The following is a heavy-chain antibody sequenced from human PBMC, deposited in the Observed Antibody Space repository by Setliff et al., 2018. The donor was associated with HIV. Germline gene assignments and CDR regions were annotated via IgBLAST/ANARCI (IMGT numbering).Heavy chain of an antibody. V-gene: IGHV1-18*01. J-gene: IGHJ4*02. D-gene: IGHD3-10*01. CDR2: IGPYNGRT. Sequence: GASVKVSCKTSGYMFIAYGMSWVRRAPGQGLEWMGWIGPYNGRTEYAQEFQGRGTITADKSTNTAYLRLSGLTSDDTAIYYCATSYGSGVAPFDYWGQGTLVTVSS. CDR3: ATSYGSGVAPFDY. CDR1: GYMFIAYG.